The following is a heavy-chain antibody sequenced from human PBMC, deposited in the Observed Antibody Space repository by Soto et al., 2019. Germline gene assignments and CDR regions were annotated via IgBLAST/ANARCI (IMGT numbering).Heavy chain of an antibody. CDR3: AREVGRLAYCSSTSCYTGEHWFDP. J-gene: IGHJ5*02. D-gene: IGHD2-2*02. Sequence: SQTLSLTCAISGDSVSSNSAAWNWIRQSPSRGLEWLGRTYYRSKWYNDYAVSVKSRITINPDTSKNQFSLQLNSVTPEDTAVYYCAREVGRLAYCSSTSCYTGEHWFDPWGQGTLVTVSS. CDR2: TYYRSKWYN. CDR1: GDSVSSNSAA. V-gene: IGHV6-1*01.